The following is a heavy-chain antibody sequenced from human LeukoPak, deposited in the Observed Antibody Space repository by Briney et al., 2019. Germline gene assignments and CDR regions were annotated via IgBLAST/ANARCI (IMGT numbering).Heavy chain of an antibody. CDR1: GFTFSDHY. CDR2: TCNKANSYTT. Sequence: GGSLRLSCAASGFTFSDHYMDWVRQAPGKGLEWVGRTCNKANSYTTEYAASVKGRFTISRDDSKNSLYLQMNSLKTEDTAVYYCSRVVVRGIIITEYYFDYWGQGTLVTVSS. V-gene: IGHV3-72*01. CDR3: SRVVVRGIIITEYYFDY. J-gene: IGHJ4*02. D-gene: IGHD3-10*01.